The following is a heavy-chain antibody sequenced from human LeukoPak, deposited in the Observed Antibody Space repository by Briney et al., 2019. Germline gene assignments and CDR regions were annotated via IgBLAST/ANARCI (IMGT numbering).Heavy chain of an antibody. J-gene: IGHJ4*02. Sequence: GGSLRLSCAASGFTFSSYAMSWVRQAPGKGLEWVSAISGSGGSTYYADPVKGRFTISRDNSKNTLYLQMNSLRAEDTAVYYCAKGRASGSYYLVFDYWGQGTLVTVSS. CDR3: AKGRASGSYYLVFDY. D-gene: IGHD1-26*01. CDR1: GFTFSSYA. CDR2: ISGSGGST. V-gene: IGHV3-23*01.